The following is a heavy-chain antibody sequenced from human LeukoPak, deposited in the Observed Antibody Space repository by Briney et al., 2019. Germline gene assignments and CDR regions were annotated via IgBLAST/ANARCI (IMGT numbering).Heavy chain of an antibody. Sequence: GGSLRLSCAASGFTSRDYTMNWVRQAPGKGLEWVSGISVSDGSTYYADSVKGRFTMSRDNSNNLLFLQMNSLRADDTAVYYCAKDRYCSSTNCPYDYCGQGTLVAVSS. J-gene: IGHJ4*02. D-gene: IGHD2-2*01. CDR3: AKDRYCSSTNCPYDY. CDR1: GFTSRDYT. CDR2: ISVSDGST. V-gene: IGHV3-23*01.